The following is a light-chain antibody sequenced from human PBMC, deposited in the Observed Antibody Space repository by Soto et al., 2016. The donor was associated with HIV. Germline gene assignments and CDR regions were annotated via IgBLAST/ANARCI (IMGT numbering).Light chain of an antibody. CDR3: VHASQLPKT. CDR1: QSLRHIDGNTF. V-gene: IGKV2-30*02. CDR2: QVS. Sequence: DVVLTQSPLSLPVTLGQPASISCRSTQSLRHIDGNTFLNWFHQRPGQSPRRLIYQVSNRFSGVPDRFSGSGAGTDFTLKISRVEAEDVGVYYCVHASQLPKTFGQGTKLEIK. J-gene: IGKJ1*01.